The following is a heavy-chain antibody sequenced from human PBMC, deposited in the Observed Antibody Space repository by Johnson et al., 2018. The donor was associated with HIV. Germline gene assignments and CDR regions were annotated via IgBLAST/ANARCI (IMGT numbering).Heavy chain of an antibody. V-gene: IGHV3-15*01. D-gene: IGHD3-22*01. CDR2: IKSKTDGGTT. CDR1: GFTFSNAW. CDR3: TTGAAYYYDSSGYRDAFDI. Sequence: VQLMESGGGLVKPGGSLRLSCAASGFTFSNAWMSWVRQAPGKGLEWVGRIKSKTDGGTTDYAAPVKGRFTISRDDSKNTLYLQMNSLKTEDTAVYYCTTGAAYYYDSSGYRDAFDIWGQGTMVTVSP. J-gene: IGHJ3*02.